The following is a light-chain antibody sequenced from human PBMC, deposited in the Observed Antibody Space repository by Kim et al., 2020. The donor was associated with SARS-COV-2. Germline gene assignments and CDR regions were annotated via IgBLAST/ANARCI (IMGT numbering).Light chain of an antibody. Sequence: ASVGDRVSITWRTSQDVSRWLGWYQQKPGKAPKHLIYDAATVESGVPSRFSGSGSGTEFTLTISSLQPDDFATYYCQHHASYAITFGQGTRLEIK. V-gene: IGKV1-5*01. J-gene: IGKJ5*01. CDR3: QHHASYAIT. CDR2: DAA. CDR1: QDVSRW.